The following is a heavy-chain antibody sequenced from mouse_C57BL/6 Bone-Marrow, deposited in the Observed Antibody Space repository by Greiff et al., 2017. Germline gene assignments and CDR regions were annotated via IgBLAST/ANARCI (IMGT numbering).Heavy chain of an antibody. Sequence: QVQLKQPGAELVKPGASVKLSCKASGYTFTSYWMHWVKQRPGQGLEWIGMIHPNSGSTNYNEKFKSKATLTVDKSSSTAYMQLSSLTSEDSAVXYCARERLGREWFAYWGQGTLVTVSA. CDR1: GYTFTSYW. V-gene: IGHV1-64*01. CDR2: IHPNSGST. J-gene: IGHJ3*01. D-gene: IGHD4-1*01. CDR3: ARERLGREWFAY.